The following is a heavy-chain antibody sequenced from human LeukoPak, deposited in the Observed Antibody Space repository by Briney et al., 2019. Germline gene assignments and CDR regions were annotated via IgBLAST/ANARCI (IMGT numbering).Heavy chain of an antibody. Sequence: GGSLRLSCAASGFTFSSYSMTWARQAPGKGLEWVSSISGTSSYIEYADSVKGRFTISRDNAKNSLFLQMNSLRAEDTAVYYCALDYDFWSGYYLSRPPHYWGQGTLVTVSS. V-gene: IGHV3-21*01. J-gene: IGHJ4*02. D-gene: IGHD3-3*01. CDR2: ISGTSSYI. CDR1: GFTFSSYS. CDR3: ALDYDFWSGYYLSRPPHY.